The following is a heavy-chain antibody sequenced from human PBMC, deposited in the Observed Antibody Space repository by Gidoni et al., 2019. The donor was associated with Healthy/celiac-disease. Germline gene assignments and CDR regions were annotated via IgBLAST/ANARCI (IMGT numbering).Heavy chain of an antibody. Sequence: EVQLLESGGGLVQPVGSLRLSCAAPGFTFSSYAMSWVRQAPGKGLEWVTASSGSGGSTYYADSVKGRFTISRDNSKNTLYLQMNSLRAEDTAVYYCAKVPHGSGTSGPFDYWGQGTLVTVSS. CDR2: SSGSGGST. D-gene: IGHD3-10*01. CDR1: GFTFSSYA. J-gene: IGHJ4*02. CDR3: AKVPHGSGTSGPFDY. V-gene: IGHV3-23*01.